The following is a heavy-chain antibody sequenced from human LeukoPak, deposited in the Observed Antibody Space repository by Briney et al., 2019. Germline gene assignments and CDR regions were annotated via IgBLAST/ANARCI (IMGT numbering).Heavy chain of an antibody. CDR1: GYTFTGYY. CDR3: ARGAAGRPYSFDY. D-gene: IGHD1-26*01. J-gene: IGHJ4*02. V-gene: IGHV1-2*02. CDR2: INPNSGGT. Sequence: ASVKVSCMTSGYTFTGYYLHWVRQAPGQGLEWMGWINPNSGGTNYAQKFQGRVTMTRDTSITTAYMELTRLRSDDTAVYYCARGAAGRPYSFDYWGQGTLVTVSS.